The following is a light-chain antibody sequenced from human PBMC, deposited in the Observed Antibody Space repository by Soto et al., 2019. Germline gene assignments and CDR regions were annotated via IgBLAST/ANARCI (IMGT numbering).Light chain of an antibody. V-gene: IGLV2-14*01. J-gene: IGLJ1*01. CDR2: EVI. Sequence: QSVLTQPASVSGSPGQSITISCTGTSSDVGGYKYVSWYQQHPGKAPKLMIFEVIYRPSGVSNRFSGAKSGNTASLTISGLQAEDEADYYCGSLTSTSTQYVFGTGTKLTVL. CDR1: SSDVGGYKY. CDR3: GSLTSTSTQYV.